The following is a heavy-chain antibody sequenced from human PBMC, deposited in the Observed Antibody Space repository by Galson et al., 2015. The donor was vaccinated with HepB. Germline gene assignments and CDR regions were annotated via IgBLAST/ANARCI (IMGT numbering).Heavy chain of an antibody. D-gene: IGHD3-22*01. V-gene: IGHV3-23*01. J-gene: IGHJ4*02. Sequence: SLRLSCAASGFTFSRYAMSWVRQAPGKGLEWVSAISGSGGSTYYADSVKGRFTISRDNSKNTLYLQMNSLRAEDTAVYYCAKVDDYYDSSGYYYYYFDYWGQGTLVTVSS. CDR2: ISGSGGST. CDR3: AKVDDYYDSSGYYYYYFDY. CDR1: GFTFSRYA.